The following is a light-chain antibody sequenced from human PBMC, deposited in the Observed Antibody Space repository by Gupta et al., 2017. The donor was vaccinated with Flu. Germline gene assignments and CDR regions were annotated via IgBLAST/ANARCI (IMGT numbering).Light chain of an antibody. CDR3: RQALQTPYT. J-gene: IGKJ2*01. CDR2: LGS. Sequence: DIVMTQSPLSLPVTPGEPASISCRSTQSLLHSNGYKYLDWYLQKPGQAPQLLIYLGSNRASGVPDRFSGSGSGTDFTLKVSRVEAEDVGVYYCRQALQTPYTFGQGTKVEIK. CDR1: QSLLHSNGYKY. V-gene: IGKV2-28*01.